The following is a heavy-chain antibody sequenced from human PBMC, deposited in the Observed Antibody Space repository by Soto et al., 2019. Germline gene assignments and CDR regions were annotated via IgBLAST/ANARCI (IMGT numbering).Heavy chain of an antibody. D-gene: IGHD2-21*02. V-gene: IGHV3-30-3*01. Sequence: GGSLRLSCAASGFAFSSYAMHWVRQAPGKGLEWVAVISYDGSNKYYADSVKGRFTISRDNSKNTLYLQMNSLRAEDTAVYYCARGHCGGDCPDAFDIWGQGTMVTVSS. J-gene: IGHJ3*02. CDR1: GFAFSSYA. CDR2: ISYDGSNK. CDR3: ARGHCGGDCPDAFDI.